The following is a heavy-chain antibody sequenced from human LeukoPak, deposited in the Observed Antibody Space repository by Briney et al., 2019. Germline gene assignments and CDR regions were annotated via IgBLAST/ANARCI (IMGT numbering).Heavy chain of an antibody. Sequence: PGGSLRLSCAATGFPFSGSAMLWARQASGKGLEWLGRIRSKSDNYATVYAASVEGRFTISRDDSKKTADLQMNSRKPEDTALYYCTRWGVSTIDSWGQGTMVSV. J-gene: IGHJ4*02. CDR2: IRSKSDNYAT. CDR3: TRWGVSTIDS. CDR1: GFPFSGSA. D-gene: IGHD2/OR15-2a*01. V-gene: IGHV3-73*01.